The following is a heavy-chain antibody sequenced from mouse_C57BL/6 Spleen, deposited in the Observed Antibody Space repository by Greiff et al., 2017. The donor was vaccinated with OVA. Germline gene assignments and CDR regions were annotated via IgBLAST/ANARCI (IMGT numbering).Heavy chain of an antibody. Sequence: QVQLQQSGAELARPGASVKLSCKASGYTFTSYGISWVKQRTGQGLEWIGEIYPRSGNTYYNEKFKGKATLTADKSSSTAYMELRSLTSEDSAVYFCARFDYYGSSYDAYWGQGTLVTVSA. J-gene: IGHJ3*01. D-gene: IGHD1-1*01. CDR2: IYPRSGNT. CDR3: ARFDYYGSSYDAY. CDR1: GYTFTSYG. V-gene: IGHV1-81*01.